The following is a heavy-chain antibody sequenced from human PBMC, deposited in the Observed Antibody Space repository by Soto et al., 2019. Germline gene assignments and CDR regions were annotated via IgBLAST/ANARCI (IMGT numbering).Heavy chain of an antibody. J-gene: IGHJ5*02. CDR2: IYYSGST. V-gene: IGHV4-59*01. CDR1: GGSISSYY. D-gene: IGHD4-17*01. CDR3: ATCRPPIYGDYWFDP. Sequence: SETQSLTCPVSGGSISSYYWSWIRQPPGKGLEWIGYIYYSGSTNYNPSLKSRVTISVDTSKNQFSLKLSSVTAADTAVYYCATCRPPIYGDYWFDPWGQGTLVTVS.